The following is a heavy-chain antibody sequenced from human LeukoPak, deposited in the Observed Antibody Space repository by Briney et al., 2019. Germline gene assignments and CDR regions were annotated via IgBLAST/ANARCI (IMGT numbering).Heavy chain of an antibody. CDR2: INHSGST. J-gene: IGHJ5*02. CDR3: ARGISTHWFDP. Sequence: SETLSLTCSVFGGSFSEYYWSWIRQPPGKGLEWIGEINHSGSTNYNPSLKSRVTISVDTSKNQISLILNSVTAADTAVYYCARGISTHWFDPWGQGTLVIVSS. CDR1: GGSFSEYY. V-gene: IGHV4-34*01. D-gene: IGHD3-3*02.